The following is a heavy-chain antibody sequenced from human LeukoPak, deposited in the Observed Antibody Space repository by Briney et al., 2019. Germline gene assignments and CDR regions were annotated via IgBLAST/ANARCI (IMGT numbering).Heavy chain of an antibody. CDR2: FDPEDGET. CDR3: AKGVVGATLDAFDI. D-gene: IGHD1-26*01. V-gene: IGHV1-24*01. CDR1: GYTLTELS. Sequence: ASVKVSCKVSGYTLTELSIHWVRQAPGKGLEWMGGFDPEDGETIYAQKFQGRVTMTEDTSTDTAYMELSSLRAEDTAVYYCAKGVVGATLDAFDIWGQGTMVTVSS. J-gene: IGHJ3*02.